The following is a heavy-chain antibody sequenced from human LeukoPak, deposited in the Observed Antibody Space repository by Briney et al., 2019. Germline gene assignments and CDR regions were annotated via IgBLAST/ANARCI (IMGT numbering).Heavy chain of an antibody. CDR1: GFTSGDYD. Sequence: PGGSLRLSCEVSGFTSGDYDMSWSRQAPGKGLEWVSAISGSGDSTYYADSVKGRFTISRDNSKNTLYLQMNSLRAEDTAVYYCARDKSSSSPWYFDLWGRGTLVTVSS. CDR2: ISGSGDST. D-gene: IGHD6-13*01. J-gene: IGHJ2*01. CDR3: ARDKSSSSPWYFDL. V-gene: IGHV3-23*01.